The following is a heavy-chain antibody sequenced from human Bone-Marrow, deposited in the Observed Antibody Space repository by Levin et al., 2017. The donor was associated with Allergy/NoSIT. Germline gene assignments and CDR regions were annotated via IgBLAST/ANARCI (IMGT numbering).Heavy chain of an antibody. CDR3: ARGYTSSADLDF. CDR2: ISSGGSNK. V-gene: IGHV3-30-3*01. J-gene: IGHJ4*02. Sequence: GGSLRLSCTASGFTFNNYAMHWVRQAPGKGLEWVAIISSGGSNKYYADSVRGRLTISRDNSKNTLSLQMNSLRVEDTAVYYCARGYTSSADLDFWGQGTLVTVSS. CDR1: GFTFNNYA. D-gene: IGHD6-6*01.